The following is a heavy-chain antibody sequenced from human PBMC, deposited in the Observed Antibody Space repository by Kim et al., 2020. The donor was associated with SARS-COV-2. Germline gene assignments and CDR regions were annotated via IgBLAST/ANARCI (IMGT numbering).Heavy chain of an antibody. J-gene: IGHJ4*02. CDR3: AKPMRGVWDYSDY. Sequence: GGSLRLSCAASGFTFSSDAMTWVRQAPGKGLEWVSVISGSGDSTYYADSVKCRFTISRDNSKNTVFLQMNSLRAEDTAVYYCAKPMRGVWDYSDYWGQGTLVTVSS. CDR1: GFTFSSDA. V-gene: IGHV3-23*01. CDR2: ISGSGDST. D-gene: IGHD2-8*01.